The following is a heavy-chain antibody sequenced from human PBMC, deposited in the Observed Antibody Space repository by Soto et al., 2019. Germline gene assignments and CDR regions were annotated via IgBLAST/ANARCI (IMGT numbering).Heavy chain of an antibody. J-gene: IGHJ4*02. Sequence: EVQLVESGGGLVQPGGSRRLSCAASGFSVFNNYMSWVRQAPGKGLEWVSIIYSGGNTYYADSVKGRFTISRDNSKNTLYLQMDSLRAEDMAVYYCAREYNWNYVDWGQGTLVTVSS. CDR2: IYSGGNT. CDR3: AREYNWNYVD. V-gene: IGHV3-66*01. CDR1: GFSVFNNY. D-gene: IGHD1-7*01.